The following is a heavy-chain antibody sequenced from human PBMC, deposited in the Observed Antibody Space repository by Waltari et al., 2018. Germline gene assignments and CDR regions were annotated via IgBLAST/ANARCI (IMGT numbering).Heavy chain of an antibody. Sequence: QVQLVQSGAEVKKPGSSVKVSCKASGGTFSSYAISWVRPAPGQGLEWMGRIIPILGIANYAQKFQGRVTSTADKSTSTAYMELSSLRSEDTAVYYCASSYYDSSQGAFDIWGQGTMVTVSS. D-gene: IGHD3-22*01. CDR3: ASSYYDSSQGAFDI. CDR1: GGTFSSYA. J-gene: IGHJ3*02. V-gene: IGHV1-69*09. CDR2: IIPILGIA.